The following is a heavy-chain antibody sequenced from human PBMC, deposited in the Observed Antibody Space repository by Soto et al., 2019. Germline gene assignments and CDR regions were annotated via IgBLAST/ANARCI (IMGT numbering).Heavy chain of an antibody. CDR1: GFTFSSYS. Sequence: GGSLRLSCAASGFTFSSYSMNWVRQAPGKGLEWVSYISSSSSTIYYADSVKGRFTISRDNAKNSLYLQMNSLRAEDTAVYYCARDLLPGQYYYYYMDVWGKGTTVTVSS. CDR3: ARDLLPGQYYYYYMDV. CDR2: ISSSSSTI. D-gene: IGHD7-27*01. J-gene: IGHJ6*03. V-gene: IGHV3-48*01.